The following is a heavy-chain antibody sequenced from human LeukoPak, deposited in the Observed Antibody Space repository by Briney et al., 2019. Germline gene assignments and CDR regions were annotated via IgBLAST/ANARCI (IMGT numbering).Heavy chain of an antibody. Sequence: GGSLRLSCEASGFSFSTYWMSWVRQAPGKGLEWVANIRQDGSEKYCVDSVKGRFTISRDIAKQSVFLQMNSLRAEDTAVYYCAISGPEDYFDYWGQGTLVTVSS. J-gene: IGHJ4*02. D-gene: IGHD1-14*01. CDR3: AISGPEDYFDY. CDR2: IRQDGSEK. CDR1: GFSFSTYW. V-gene: IGHV3-7*01.